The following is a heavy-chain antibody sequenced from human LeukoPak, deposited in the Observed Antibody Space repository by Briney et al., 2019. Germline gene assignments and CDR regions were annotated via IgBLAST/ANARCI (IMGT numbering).Heavy chain of an antibody. J-gene: IGHJ3*02. CDR3: AKDPPYDSSKFDI. CDR2: ISGSGGIT. V-gene: IGHV3-23*01. CDR1: GFTFSSYV. Sequence: GGSLRLSCAASGFTFSSYVMTWVRQAPGKGLEWVSGISGSGGITYYADSVKGRFTISRDNSKNTLYLQMNSLRAEDTAVYYCAKDPPYDSSKFDIWGQGTMVTVSS. D-gene: IGHD6-6*01.